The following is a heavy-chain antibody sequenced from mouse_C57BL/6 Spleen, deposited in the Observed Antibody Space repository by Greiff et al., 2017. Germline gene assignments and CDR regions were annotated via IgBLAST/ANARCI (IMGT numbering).Heavy chain of an antibody. Sequence: QVQLQQSGAELVKPGASVKMSCKASGYTFTSYWITWVKQRPGQGLEWIGDIYPGSGSTNYNEKFKSKATLTVDTSSSTAYMQLSSLTSEDSAVYYCARSHYYGSSYYCDYWGQGTTLTVSS. D-gene: IGHD1-1*01. J-gene: IGHJ2*01. CDR1: GYTFTSYW. V-gene: IGHV1-55*01. CDR2: IYPGSGST. CDR3: ARSHYYGSSYYCDY.